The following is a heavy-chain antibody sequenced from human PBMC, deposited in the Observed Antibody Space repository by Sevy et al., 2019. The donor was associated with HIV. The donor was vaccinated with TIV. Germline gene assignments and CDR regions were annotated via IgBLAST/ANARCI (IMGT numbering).Heavy chain of an antibody. CDR3: ARDSYGSGSSLDYYYYGMDV. CDR2: ISAYNGNT. CDR1: GYTFTSYG. J-gene: IGHJ6*02. V-gene: IGHV1-18*01. Sequence: ASVKVSCKASGYTFTSYGISWVRQAPGQGLEWMGWISAYNGNTNYAQKLQGRVTMTTDTSTSTAYMELRSLRSDDTAVYYCARDSYGSGSSLDYYYYGMDVWGQGTRSPSP. D-gene: IGHD3-10*01.